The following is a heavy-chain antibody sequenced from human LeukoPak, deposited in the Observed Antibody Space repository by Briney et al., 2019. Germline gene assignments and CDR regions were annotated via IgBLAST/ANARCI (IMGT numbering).Heavy chain of an antibody. Sequence: ASVKVSCKASGYTFTSFYIHWVRQAPGQGLERMGIINPSGSSTTYAQKFQGRVTMTRDISTNTVYMELSSLRFEDTAVYYCARDDWGNYDIHYWGQGTLVTVSS. J-gene: IGHJ4*02. CDR3: ARDDWGNYDIHY. V-gene: IGHV1-46*01. CDR2: INPSGSST. D-gene: IGHD7-27*01. CDR1: GYTFTSFY.